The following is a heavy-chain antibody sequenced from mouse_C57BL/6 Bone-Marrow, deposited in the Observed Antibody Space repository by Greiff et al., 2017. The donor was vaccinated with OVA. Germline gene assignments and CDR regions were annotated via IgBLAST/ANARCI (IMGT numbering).Heavy chain of an antibody. V-gene: IGHV1-78*01. CDR1: GYTFTDHT. CDR2: IYPRDGST. Sequence: VKVVESDAELVKPGASVKISCKVSGYTFTDHTIHWLKQRPEQGLEWIGNIYPRDGSTKYNAKFKGKATLTADKSSSTAYMQLNSLTSEDSAVYFCARSIYYGSSYYFDYWGQGTTLTVSS. J-gene: IGHJ2*01. CDR3: ARSIYYGSSYYFDY. D-gene: IGHD1-1*01.